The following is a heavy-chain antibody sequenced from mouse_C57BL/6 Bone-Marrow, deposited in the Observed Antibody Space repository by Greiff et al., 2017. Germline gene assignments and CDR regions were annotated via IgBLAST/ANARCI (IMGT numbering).Heavy chain of an antibody. J-gene: IGHJ4*01. Sequence: QVQLKQSGAELVKPGASVKISCKASGYAFSSYWMHWVKQRPGKGLEWIGQIYPGDGDTNYNGKFKGKATLTAAQSSSTAYMQLNSLTSEDSAVYFCARGQLRLHAIDYWGQGTSVTVSS. D-gene: IGHD3-2*02. CDR3: ARGQLRLHAIDY. CDR1: GYAFSSYW. V-gene: IGHV1-80*01. CDR2: IYPGDGDT.